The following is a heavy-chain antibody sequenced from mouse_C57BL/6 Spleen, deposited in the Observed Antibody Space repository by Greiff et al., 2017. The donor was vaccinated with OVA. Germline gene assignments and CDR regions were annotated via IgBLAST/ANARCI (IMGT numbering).Heavy chain of an antibody. J-gene: IGHJ4*01. CDR2: INPNNGGT. CDR1: GYTFTDYY. V-gene: IGHV1-26*01. CDR3: ARERGIYYGPMDY. Sequence: EVQLQQSGPELVKPGASVKISCKASGYTFTDYYMNWVKQSHGKSLEWIGDINPNNGGTSYNQKFKGKATLTVDTSSSTAYMELRSLTAEDAAVYYCARERGIYYGPMDYWGQGTSVTVSS. D-gene: IGHD2-1*01.